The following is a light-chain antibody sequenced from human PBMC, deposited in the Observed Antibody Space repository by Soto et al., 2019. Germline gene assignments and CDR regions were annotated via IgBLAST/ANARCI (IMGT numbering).Light chain of an antibody. Sequence: EIVMTQSPATLSVSPGERDTLSCRASQSVSSNLAWYQQKPGQAPRLLIYGASSRATGIPDRFSGSGSGTDFTLTISRLEPEDFAVYYCQQYGSWTFGQGTKVDIK. CDR1: QSVSSN. J-gene: IGKJ1*01. CDR3: QQYGSWT. CDR2: GAS. V-gene: IGKV3-20*01.